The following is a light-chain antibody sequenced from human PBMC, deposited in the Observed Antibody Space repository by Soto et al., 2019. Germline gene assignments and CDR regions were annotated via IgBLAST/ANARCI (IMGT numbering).Light chain of an antibody. Sequence: VLTQSQATLSLSPGERATLSCRAIQSVNSSLACYQQKPGQAPRLLIYDPSNRATSIPTTFSGSGSATDFALTSLSLRPEDFEVYLCQERSNWITLGQGTRLVIK. CDR3: QERSNWIT. J-gene: IGKJ5*01. CDR1: QSVNSS. CDR2: DPS. V-gene: IGKV3-11*01.